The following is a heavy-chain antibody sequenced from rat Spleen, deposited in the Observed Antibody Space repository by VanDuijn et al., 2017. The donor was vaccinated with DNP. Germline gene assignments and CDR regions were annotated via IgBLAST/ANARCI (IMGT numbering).Heavy chain of an antibody. D-gene: IGHD1-12*03. CDR1: GFTFSNYG. V-gene: IGHV5-19*01. Sequence: EVQLVESGGGLVQPGRSLKVSCAASGFTFSNYGMHWIRQAPTKGLEWVASISPSGGSTYYRDSVKGRFTISRDNAKSTLYLQMDSLRSEDTATYYCTTPITMMVIPYWGQGVMVTVSS. CDR3: TTPITMMVIPY. J-gene: IGHJ2*01. CDR2: ISPSGGST.